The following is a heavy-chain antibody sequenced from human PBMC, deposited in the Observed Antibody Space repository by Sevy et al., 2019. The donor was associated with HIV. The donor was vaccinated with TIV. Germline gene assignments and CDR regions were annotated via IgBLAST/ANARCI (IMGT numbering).Heavy chain of an antibody. J-gene: IGHJ2*01. D-gene: IGHD3-9*01. CDR1: GGSISTFDYY. CDR2: ISASGTT. CDR3: VKEHFDWLLPSYYFDL. Sequence: SETLSLTCTMSGGSISTFDYYSSWIRQPAGKGLEWIGRISASGTTTYNPSLESRVTMSVDTSKNQFSLKLTSVTAADTAMYYCVKEHFDWLLPSYYFDLWGRGTLVTVSS. V-gene: IGHV4-61*02.